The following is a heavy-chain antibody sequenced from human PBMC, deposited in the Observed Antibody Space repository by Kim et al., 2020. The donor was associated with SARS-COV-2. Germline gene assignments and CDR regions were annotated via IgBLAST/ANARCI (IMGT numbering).Heavy chain of an antibody. CDR2: IKQGGSAR. D-gene: IGHD2-8*02. CDR3: ARRKGSSLRWWCDSNDDSGYLRHPFHM. V-gene: IGHV3-7*01. CDR1: GFTFSSYS. J-gene: IGHJ4*01. Sequence: GGSLRLSCAASGFTFSSYSMSWVRQGPGKGLEWVANIKQGGSARYYVDSVKGRFTISRDNAQNSLHLQMNSLRGEDTGVYYCARRKGSSLRWWCDSNDDSGYLRHPFHMWGQGTMVTVSS.